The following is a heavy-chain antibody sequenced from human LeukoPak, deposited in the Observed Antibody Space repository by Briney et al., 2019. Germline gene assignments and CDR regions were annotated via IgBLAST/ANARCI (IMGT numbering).Heavy chain of an antibody. Sequence: ASVNVSCKASGYTFTSYDINWVRQATGQGLGWMGWMNLNSGNAGYVKKFQGRVTMTRNSSLSTAYMELSSLRSEDTAVYYCARGQRVVVAAILDWTGWFDPWGQGTLVTVSS. V-gene: IGHV1-8*01. CDR3: ARGQRVVVAAILDWTGWFDP. J-gene: IGHJ5*02. D-gene: IGHD2-15*01. CDR1: GYTFTSYD. CDR2: MNLNSGNA.